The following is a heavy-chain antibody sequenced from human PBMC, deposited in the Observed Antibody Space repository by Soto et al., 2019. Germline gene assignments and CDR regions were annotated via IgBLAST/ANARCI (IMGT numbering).Heavy chain of an antibody. D-gene: IGHD2-2*01. V-gene: IGHV3-30*18. J-gene: IGHJ6*03. CDR3: AKDDRYCSSTSCVYYYYYYMDV. Sequence: GESVKISCAACGSTVSSYGMHWVRQAPGKGLEWVAVISYDGRNKYYADSVKGRFTISRDNSKNTLYVQMNSLRVEDTAVYYCAKDDRYCSSTSCVYYYYYYMDVWGKGTTVTVSS. CDR1: GSTVSSYG. CDR2: ISYDGRNK.